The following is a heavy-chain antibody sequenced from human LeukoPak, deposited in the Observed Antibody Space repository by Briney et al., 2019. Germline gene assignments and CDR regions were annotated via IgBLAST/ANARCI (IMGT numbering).Heavy chain of an antibody. Sequence: ASVKVSCKASGYTFTSYAMNWVRQAPGQGLEWMGWINTNTGNPTYAQGFTGRFVFSLDTSVSTAYLQISSLKAEDTAVYYCARGDEALGYYGMDVWGQGTTVTVSS. CDR2: INTNTGNP. CDR1: GYTFTSYA. J-gene: IGHJ6*02. CDR3: ARGDEALGYYGMDV. V-gene: IGHV7-4-1*02.